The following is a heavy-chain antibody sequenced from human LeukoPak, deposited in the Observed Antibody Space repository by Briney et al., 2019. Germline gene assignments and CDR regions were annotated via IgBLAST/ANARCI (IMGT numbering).Heavy chain of an antibody. CDR3: ARNHGSSVYYYYGMDV. D-gene: IGHD6-6*01. CDR1: GGSISSYY. J-gene: IGHJ6*02. CDR2: IYYSGGT. Sequence: PSETLSLTCTVSGGSISSYYWSWIRQPPGKGLEWIGYIYYSGGTNYNPSLKSRVTMSVDTSRNQFSLKLYSVTAADTAVYYCARNHGSSVYYYYGMDVWGQGTTVTVSS. V-gene: IGHV4-59*01.